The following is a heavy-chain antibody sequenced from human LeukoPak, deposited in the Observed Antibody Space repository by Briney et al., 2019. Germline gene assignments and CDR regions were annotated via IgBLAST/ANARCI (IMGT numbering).Heavy chain of an antibody. V-gene: IGHV1-69*04. CDR3: ASLLRRSSWYTPQFDY. Sequence: WASVKVSCKASGGTFSSYAISWVRQAPGQGLEWMGRIIPILGIANYAQKFQGRVTITADKSTSTAYMELSSLRSEDTAVYYCASLLRRSSWYTPQFDYWGQGTLVTVSS. CDR1: GGTFSSYA. J-gene: IGHJ4*02. CDR2: IIPILGIA. D-gene: IGHD6-13*01.